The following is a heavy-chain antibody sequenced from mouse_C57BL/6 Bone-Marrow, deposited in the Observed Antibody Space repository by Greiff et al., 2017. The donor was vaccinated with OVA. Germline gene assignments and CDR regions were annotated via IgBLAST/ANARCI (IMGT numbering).Heavy chain of an antibody. CDR2: ISYDGSN. J-gene: IGHJ2*01. V-gene: IGHV3-6*01. D-gene: IGHD2-2*01. CDR1: CYSITSGYY. CDR3: ARGYYGYERDY. Sequence: VQLQQSGPGLVKPSQSLSLTCSVTCYSITSGYYWNWIRQFPGNKLEWMGYISYDGSNNYNPTLKNRSAITRDTSKNQFFLKLNSVTTEDTATYYLARGYYGYERDYRGQGTTLTVSS.